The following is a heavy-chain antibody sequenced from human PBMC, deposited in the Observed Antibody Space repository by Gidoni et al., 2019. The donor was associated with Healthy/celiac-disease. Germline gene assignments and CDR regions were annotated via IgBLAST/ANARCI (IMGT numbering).Heavy chain of an antibody. CDR3: ARGSTMIVRKTLADAFDI. CDR1: GGSISSGSYY. J-gene: IGHJ3*02. Sequence: QVQLQESGPGLVKPSQTLSLTCTVSGGSISSGSYYWSWIRQPAGKGLEWIGRIYTSGSTNYNPSLKSRVTISVDTSKNQFSLKLSSVTAADTAVYYCARGSTMIVRKTLADAFDIWGQGTMVTVSS. CDR2: IYTSGST. V-gene: IGHV4-61*02. D-gene: IGHD3-22*01.